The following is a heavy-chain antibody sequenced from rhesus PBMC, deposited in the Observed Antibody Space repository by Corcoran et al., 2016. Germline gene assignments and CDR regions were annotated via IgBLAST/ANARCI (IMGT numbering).Heavy chain of an antibody. CDR3: AREPLVYCTSTTCPEGSLDV. V-gene: IGHV4S12*01. CDR1: GGSIRGYYY. D-gene: IGHD2-2*01. CDR2: IYRYSEKN. Sequence: QVPLQESSPGVVKPSVTLSLTCAVSGGSIRGYYYLTWLLHHPGKGLEWIERIYRYSEKNNYNPARKRRVTLAEETAGQQVYLKLSCVTAAETEQYYSAREPLVYCTSTTCPEGSLDVWGRGVLVTVSS. J-gene: IGHJ5-2*02.